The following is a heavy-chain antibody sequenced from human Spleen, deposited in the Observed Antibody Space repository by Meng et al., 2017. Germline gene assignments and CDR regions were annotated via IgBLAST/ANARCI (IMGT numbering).Heavy chain of an antibody. CDR3: ARRVVLGDTDAFDI. D-gene: IGHD2-8*02. Sequence: SCAVYGGSFSGYYWSWIRQPPGKGLEWIGEINHSGSTNYNPSLKSRVTISVDTSKKQFSLKLSSVTAADTAMYYCARRVVLGDTDAFDIWGQGTMVTVSS. CDR2: INHSGST. J-gene: IGHJ3*02. CDR1: GGSFSGYY. V-gene: IGHV4-34*09.